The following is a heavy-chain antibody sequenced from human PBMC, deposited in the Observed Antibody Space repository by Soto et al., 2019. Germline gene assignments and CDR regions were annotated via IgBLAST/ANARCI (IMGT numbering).Heavy chain of an antibody. V-gene: IGHV3-15*01. CDR2: IKSRTENETT. D-gene: IGHD2-2*01. J-gene: IGHJ4*02. CDR3: ATVSPHANSWFDY. Sequence: GGSLRLSCAASGFTFSNVWLSWGRQGPGKGLEWLGRIKSRTENETTDYASPARGRLIISRDDSKNMLYLQLNSLKSEDTGVYYCATVSPHANSWFDYWGQGTPVSASS. CDR1: GFTFSNVW.